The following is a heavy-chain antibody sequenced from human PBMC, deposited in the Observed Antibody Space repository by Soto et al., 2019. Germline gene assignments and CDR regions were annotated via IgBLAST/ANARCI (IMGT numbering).Heavy chain of an antibody. CDR3: ARYSAAAGTSWFDP. D-gene: IGHD6-13*01. CDR2: IYPGDSDT. J-gene: IGHJ5*02. CDR1: GYSFTSYW. V-gene: IGHV5-51*01. Sequence: GESLKISCKCSGYSFTSYWIGLVRQMPGKGLEWMGIIYPGDSDTRYSPSFQGQVTISADKSISTAYLQWSSLKASDTAMYYCARYSAAAGTSWFDPWGQGTLVTVSS.